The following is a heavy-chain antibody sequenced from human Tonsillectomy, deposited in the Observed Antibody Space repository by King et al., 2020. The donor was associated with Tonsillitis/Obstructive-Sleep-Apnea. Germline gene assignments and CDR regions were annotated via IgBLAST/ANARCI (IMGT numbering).Heavy chain of an antibody. CDR3: ARHLSGGSSRSPGAL. CDR1: GYSFTNYW. V-gene: IGHV5-51*01. Sequence: QLVQSGAEVKKPGESLKISCKGSGYSFTNYWIGWVRQMPGKGLEWMGIIYPGDSVTRYSPSFQGQVTISADKSISTAYLQWISLKASDTAMYYCARHLSGGSSRSPGALWGQGTLVTVSS. J-gene: IGHJ4*02. CDR2: IYPGDSVT. D-gene: IGHD1-26*01.